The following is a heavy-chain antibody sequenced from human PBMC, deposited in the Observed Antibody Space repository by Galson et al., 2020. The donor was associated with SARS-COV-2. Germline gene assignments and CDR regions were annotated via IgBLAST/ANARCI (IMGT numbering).Heavy chain of an antibody. D-gene: IGHD1-1*01. J-gene: IGHJ6*03. CDR1: GYTFTDYY. CDR3: AGGRTGAYYYYVDG. CDR2: INPNSGGT. V-gene: IGHV1-2*02. Sequence: ASVKVSCTASGYTFTDYYIPWVRQAPGQGLEWMGWINPNSGGTNYAQKVQGRVTMTRDTSISTAYLELSRLGSDDTAVYYCAGGRTGAYYYYVDGGGKGSTVAIS.